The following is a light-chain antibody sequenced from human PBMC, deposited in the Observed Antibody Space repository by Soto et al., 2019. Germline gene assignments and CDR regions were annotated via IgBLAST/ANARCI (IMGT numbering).Light chain of an antibody. Sequence: IVLTQSPGTLSLSPGERATLSCRASQSVSSSYLAWYQQKPGQDPRLLIYGASSGATGIPDRFSGSGSGTDFTLTISRLEPEDFGVAYCQQDGSSPETFGQGTKVEIK. CDR1: QSVSSSY. J-gene: IGKJ1*01. CDR2: GAS. V-gene: IGKV3-20*01. CDR3: QQDGSSPET.